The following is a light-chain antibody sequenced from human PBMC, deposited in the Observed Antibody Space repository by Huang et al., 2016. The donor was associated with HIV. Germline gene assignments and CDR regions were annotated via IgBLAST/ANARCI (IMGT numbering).Light chain of an antibody. J-gene: IGKJ1*01. Sequence: DIVMTQSPDSLAVSLGERATINCKSSQSVLYSSNNKNYLAWYQQKPRQPPKLLIYWASTRESGVPDRFNGSGSGTDFTLTISSLQAEDVAVYSCQQYYSTPRTFGQGTKVEI. CDR3: QQYYSTPRT. CDR2: WAS. V-gene: IGKV4-1*01. CDR1: QSVLYSSNNKNY.